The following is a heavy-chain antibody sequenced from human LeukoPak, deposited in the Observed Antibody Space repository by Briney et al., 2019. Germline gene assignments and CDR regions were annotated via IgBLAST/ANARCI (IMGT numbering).Heavy chain of an antibody. CDR3: ARDKYSGSYPYYYYYMDV. V-gene: IGHV4-59*01. J-gene: IGHJ6*03. CDR2: IYYSGST. CDR1: GGSISSYY. D-gene: IGHD1-26*01. Sequence: SETLSLTCTVSGGSISSYYWSWIRQPPGKGLEWIGYIYYSGSTNYNPSLKSRVTISVDTSKNQFSLKLSSVTAADTAVYYCARDKYSGSYPYYYYYMDVWGKGTTVTVSS.